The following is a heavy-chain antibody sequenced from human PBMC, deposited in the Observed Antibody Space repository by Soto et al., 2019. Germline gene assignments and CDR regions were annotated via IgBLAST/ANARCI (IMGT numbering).Heavy chain of an antibody. Sequence: QVQLQESGPGLVKPSETLSLTCTVSGGSISSYYWSWIRQPPGKGLEWIGYIYYSGSTNYNPSLXSXAXIXXDTSTDPFSLKLSSVTAADTAVYYCARRDGSCFDYWGQGTLVTVSS. J-gene: IGHJ4*02. CDR2: IYYSGST. CDR3: ARRDGSCFDY. CDR1: GGSISSYY. V-gene: IGHV4-59*08.